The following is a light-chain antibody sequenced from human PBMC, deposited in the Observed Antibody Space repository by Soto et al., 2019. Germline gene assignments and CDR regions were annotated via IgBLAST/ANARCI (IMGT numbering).Light chain of an antibody. CDR3: SSWDGSLNGYI. J-gene: IGLJ1*01. CDR2: SNT. CDR1: TLNIGSNS. V-gene: IGLV1-44*01. Sequence: QSVLTQAPSVSGTPGQRVTISCSGSTLNIGSNSVTWYQQLPGTAPKLLMYSNTKRPSGVPDRFSGSKSGTSASLAISGLQSEDEADYYCSSWDGSLNGYIFGPGTKLTVL.